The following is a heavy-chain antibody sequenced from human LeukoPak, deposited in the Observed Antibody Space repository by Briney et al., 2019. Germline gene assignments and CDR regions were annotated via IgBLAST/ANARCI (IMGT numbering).Heavy chain of an antibody. Sequence: GGSLRLSCAASGFTFSSYGMSWVRQAPGKGLEWVSAISGGSANVYYADSLKGRFTISRDNAKNSLFLQMTSLGAEDTAVYYCARAGGITMVRGVSPGDYYYYYRDVWGKGTTVSISS. CDR1: GFTFSSYG. J-gene: IGHJ6*03. CDR3: ARAGGITMVRGVSPGDYYYYYRDV. V-gene: IGHV3-21*01. CDR2: ISGGSANV. D-gene: IGHD3-10*01.